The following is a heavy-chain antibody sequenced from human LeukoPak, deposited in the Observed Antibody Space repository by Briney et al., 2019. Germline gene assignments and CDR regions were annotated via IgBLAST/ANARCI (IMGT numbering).Heavy chain of an antibody. CDR2: ISYDGSNK. CDR3: AKDEVSGSYFGGIDY. Sequence: GGSLRLSCAASGFTFSSYGMHWVRQAPGKGLEWVAVISYDGSNKYYADSVKGRFTISRDNSKNTLYLQMNSLRAEDTAVYYCAKDEVSGSYFGGIDYWGQGTLVTVSS. V-gene: IGHV3-30*18. J-gene: IGHJ4*02. D-gene: IGHD1-26*01. CDR1: GFTFSSYG.